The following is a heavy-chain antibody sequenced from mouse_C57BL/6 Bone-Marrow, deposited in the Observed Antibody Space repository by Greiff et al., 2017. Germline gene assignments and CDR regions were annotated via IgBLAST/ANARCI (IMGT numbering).Heavy chain of an antibody. CDR2: ISGGGGNT. CDR3: SRQVTTVLATKYFDV. V-gene: IGHV5-9*01. D-gene: IGHD1-1*01. Sequence: EVKVVESGGGLVKPGGSLTLSCAASGFTFSSYTMSWVRQTPEKRLQWVAAISGGGGNTYYPDSVKGRFTISRDNDKNILYLQMSSLRSEDTALYYCSRQVTTVLATKYFDVWGTGTTVTVSS. CDR1: GFTFSSYT. J-gene: IGHJ1*03.